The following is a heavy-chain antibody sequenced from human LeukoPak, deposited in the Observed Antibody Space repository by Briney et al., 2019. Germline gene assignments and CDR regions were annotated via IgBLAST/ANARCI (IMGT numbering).Heavy chain of an antibody. V-gene: IGHV1-2*02. CDR2: INHNSGAT. D-gene: IGHD2-21*02. CDR1: GYTFTSYG. CDR3: ASQVLTDYYFDY. J-gene: IGHJ4*02. Sequence: ASVKVSCKASGYTFTSYGISWVRQAPGQGLEWMGWINHNSGATDYAQKFQGRVTMTSDTSISTAYVELSRLRSDDTAVYYCASQVLTDYYFDYWGQGTLLTVSS.